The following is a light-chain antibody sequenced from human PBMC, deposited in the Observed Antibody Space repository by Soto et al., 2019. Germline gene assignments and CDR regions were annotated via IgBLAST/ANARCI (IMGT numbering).Light chain of an antibody. J-gene: IGKJ5*01. V-gene: IGKV3D-7*01. CDR2: GAS. Sequence: EIVMTQSPATLSLSPGERATISCRASQSVSSDYLSWYQQSPGQAPRLLIYGASTRATGIPARFSGSGSGTDFTLTVSSLQPEDFAIYYCQQDFKLPITFGQGTRLEIK. CDR1: QSVSSDY. CDR3: QQDFKLPIT.